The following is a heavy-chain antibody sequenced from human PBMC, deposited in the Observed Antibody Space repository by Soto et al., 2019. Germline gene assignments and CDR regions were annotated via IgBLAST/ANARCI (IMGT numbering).Heavy chain of an antibody. V-gene: IGHV4-39*01. J-gene: IGHJ4*02. CDR1: GGSISGSSYY. CDR3: TDMPAQWLPRD. CDR2: IYYSGAA. Sequence: SETLSLTCTVSGGSISGSSYYWGWIRQPPGKGLEWIGTIYYSGAAYYNPSLRSRVTISVDTSRNQFSMKLNSVTAADTAVYYCTDMPAQWLPRDWCQGPVVT. D-gene: IGHD6-19*01.